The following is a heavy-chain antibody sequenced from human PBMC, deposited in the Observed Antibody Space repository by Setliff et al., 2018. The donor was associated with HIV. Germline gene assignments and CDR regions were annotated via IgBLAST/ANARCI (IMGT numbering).Heavy chain of an antibody. J-gene: IGHJ2*01. D-gene: IGHD5-12*01. CDR3: ARHVSPEYSDYAHWYFDL. CDR1: GFSINSGYS. V-gene: IGHV4-38-2*01. CDR2: VSYNGPT. Sequence: PSETLSLTCAVSGFSINSGYSWDWIRQSPGKGLEWIGSVSYNGPTYHNPSLKSRLASFIDTSKNHFSLYLNSVTAADTAVYFCARHVSPEYSDYAHWYFDLWGRGTLVTVSS.